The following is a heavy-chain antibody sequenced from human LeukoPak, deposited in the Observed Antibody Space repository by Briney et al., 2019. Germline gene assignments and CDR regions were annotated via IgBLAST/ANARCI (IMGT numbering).Heavy chain of an antibody. D-gene: IGHD4-23*01. CDR2: ISSSSTFI. V-gene: IGHV3-21*01. CDR3: GRSGRVTHDY. J-gene: IGHJ4*02. Sequence: GGSLRLSCAASGFTFSTYSMNWVRQAPGKGLEWVSSISSSSTFIYYADTVKGRFTISRDNAKNSLYLQMNSLRAEDTAVYYCGRSGRVTHDYWGQGTLVTVSS. CDR1: GFTFSTYS.